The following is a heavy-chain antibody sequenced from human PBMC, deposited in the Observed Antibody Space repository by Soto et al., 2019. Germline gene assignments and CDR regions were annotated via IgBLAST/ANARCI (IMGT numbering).Heavy chain of an antibody. D-gene: IGHD6-19*01. CDR2: INADNGNT. CDR1: GYTFTSYA. CDR3: ARDFPLVAVAVEDY. J-gene: IGHJ4*02. V-gene: IGHV1-3*01. Sequence: ASVKVSCKASGYTFTSYAMHWVRQAPGQRLEWMGWINADNGNTNYSQKFQGRVTITTDTSTSTAYMELRSLRSDDTAVYYCARDFPLVAVAVEDYWGQGTLVTVSS.